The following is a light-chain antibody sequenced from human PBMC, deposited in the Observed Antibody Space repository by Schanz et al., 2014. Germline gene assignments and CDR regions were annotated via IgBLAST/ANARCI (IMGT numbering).Light chain of an antibody. J-gene: IGLJ3*02. CDR2: DVS. CDR3: SSNVGSNNFQ. CDR1: SSDVGGYNY. Sequence: QSVLTQPASVSGSPGQSITISCTGTSSDVGGYNYVSWYQQHPGKAPKLMIYDVSKRPSGVPDRFSGSKSGNTASLTVSGLQAEDEAEYYCSSNVGSNNFQFGGGTKLTVL. V-gene: IGLV2-8*01.